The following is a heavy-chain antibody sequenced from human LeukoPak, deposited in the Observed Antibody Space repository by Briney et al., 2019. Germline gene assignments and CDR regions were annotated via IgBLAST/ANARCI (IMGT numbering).Heavy chain of an antibody. V-gene: IGHV1-8*01. J-gene: IGHJ4*02. D-gene: IGHD6-13*01. CDR2: MNPNSGNT. CDR1: GYAFTSYD. Sequence: ASVKVSCKASGYAFTSYDINWVRQATGQGLEWMGWMNPNSGNTGYAQKFQGRVTMTRNTSISTAYMELSSLRSEDTAGYYCARVAAAGNVDYWGQGTLVTVSS. CDR3: ARVAAAGNVDY.